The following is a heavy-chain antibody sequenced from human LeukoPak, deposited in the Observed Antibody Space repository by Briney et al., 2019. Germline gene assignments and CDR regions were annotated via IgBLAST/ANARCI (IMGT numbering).Heavy chain of an antibody. Sequence: GGSLRLSCAASGFTFRTSGMNWVRQAPGKGLEWVSYISSSGTTISYAQSVKGRFTISRDNAKNSLYLQMNSLRAEDTAVYYCAELGITMIGGVWGKGTTVTISS. D-gene: IGHD3-10*02. J-gene: IGHJ6*04. CDR3: AELGITMIGGV. V-gene: IGHV3-48*04. CDR2: ISSSGTTI. CDR1: GFTFRTSG.